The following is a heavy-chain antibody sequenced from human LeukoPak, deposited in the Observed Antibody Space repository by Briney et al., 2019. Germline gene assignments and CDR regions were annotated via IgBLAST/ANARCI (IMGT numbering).Heavy chain of an antibody. CDR3: AKLEAYYYGSGSYDSIDY. D-gene: IGHD3-10*01. Sequence: GGSLRLSCAASGFTFSSYGVHWVRQAPGKGLEWVAFIRYDGSNKYYADSVKGRFTISRDNSKNTLYLQMNSLRAEDTAVYYCAKLEAYYYGSGSYDSIDYWGQGTLVTVSS. J-gene: IGHJ4*02. V-gene: IGHV3-30*02. CDR1: GFTFSSYG. CDR2: IRYDGSNK.